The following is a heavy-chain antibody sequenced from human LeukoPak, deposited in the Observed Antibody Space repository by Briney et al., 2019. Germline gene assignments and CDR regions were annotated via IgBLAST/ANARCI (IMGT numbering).Heavy chain of an antibody. CDR1: GGTFSSYT. J-gene: IGHJ4*02. D-gene: IGHD5-18*01. CDR3: ARDRGGYSYGFDY. Sequence: SVKVSCKASGGTFSSYTISWVRQAPGQGLEWMGRIIPILGIANYAQKFQGRVTITADKSTSTAYMELSSLRSEDTAAYYCARDRGGYSYGFDYWGQGTLVTVSS. CDR2: IIPILGIA. V-gene: IGHV1-69*04.